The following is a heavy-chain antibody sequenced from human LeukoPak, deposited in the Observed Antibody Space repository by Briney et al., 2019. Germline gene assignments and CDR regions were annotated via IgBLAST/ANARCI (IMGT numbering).Heavy chain of an antibody. D-gene: IGHD3-10*01. CDR1: GFSFSRSW. Sequence: GGSLRLSCVASGFSFSRSWMRWVRRAPGKGLEWVANIKVDGSEKHYLDSVEGRFIISRDNAKNSLHLQMNNLRAEDTAEYYCVRDGPFGSGTFGYWAQGTLVSVSS. CDR3: VRDGPFGSGTFGY. V-gene: IGHV3-7*01. CDR2: IKVDGSEK. J-gene: IGHJ4*02.